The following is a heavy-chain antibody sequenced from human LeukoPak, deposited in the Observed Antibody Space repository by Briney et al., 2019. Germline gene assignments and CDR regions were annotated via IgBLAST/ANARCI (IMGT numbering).Heavy chain of an antibody. Sequence: SETLSLTCTVSVGSISSSSYYGGWIRQPPGKGLRWIGSIYYSGSTYYNPSLKSRVTISVDTSKNQFSLKLSSVTATDTAVYYCARPVDSYFDYWGQGTLVTVSS. CDR3: ARPVDSYFDY. D-gene: IGHD3/OR15-3a*01. CDR2: IYYSGST. J-gene: IGHJ4*02. CDR1: VGSISSSSYY. V-gene: IGHV4-39*01.